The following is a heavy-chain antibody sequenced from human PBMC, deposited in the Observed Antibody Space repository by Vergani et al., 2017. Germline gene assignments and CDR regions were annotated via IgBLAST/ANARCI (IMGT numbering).Heavy chain of an antibody. CDR2: ISGSGLST. J-gene: IGHJ4*02. Sequence: EVQLLESGGGLVQPGGSLRLSCAASGFTFSSYAMSWVRQAPGKGLDWVSAISGSGLSTFYADSVKGRFIISRDNSKNTLYLQMNSLRAEDTAVYYCAKAVMIMFGGVIPSDFWGQGTLVTVSS. CDR3: AKAVMIMFGGVIPSDF. D-gene: IGHD3-16*02. V-gene: IGHV3-23*01. CDR1: GFTFSSYA.